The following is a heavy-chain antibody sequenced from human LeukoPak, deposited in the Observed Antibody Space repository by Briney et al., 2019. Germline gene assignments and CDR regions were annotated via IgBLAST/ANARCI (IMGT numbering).Heavy chain of an antibody. CDR1: GFTFDDYA. CDR3: AKARGVVGANFDY. Sequence: PGRSLRLSCAASGFTFDDYAMHWVRQAPGKGLEWVSGISWNSGSIGYADSVKGRFTISRDNAKNSLYLQMNSLRAEDTALYYCAKARGVVGANFDYWGQGTLVTVS. CDR2: ISWNSGSI. J-gene: IGHJ4*02. D-gene: IGHD1-26*01. V-gene: IGHV3-9*01.